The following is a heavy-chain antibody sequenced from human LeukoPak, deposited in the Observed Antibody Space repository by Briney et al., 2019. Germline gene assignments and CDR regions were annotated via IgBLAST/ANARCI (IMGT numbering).Heavy chain of an antibody. CDR2: INPNSGGT. CDR1: GGTFSSYA. CDR3: ARAADSGSYYSDY. V-gene: IGHV1-2*04. Sequence: ASVKVSCKASGGTFSSYAISWVRQAPGQGLEWMGWINPNSGGTNYAQKFQGWVTMTRDTSISTAYMELSRLRSDDTAVYYCARAADSGSYYSDYWGQGTLVTVSS. J-gene: IGHJ4*02. D-gene: IGHD1-26*01.